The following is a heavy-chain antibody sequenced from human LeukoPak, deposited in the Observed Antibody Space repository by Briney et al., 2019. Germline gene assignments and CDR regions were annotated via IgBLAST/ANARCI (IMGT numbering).Heavy chain of an antibody. D-gene: IGHD6-6*01. Sequence: GGSLRLSCAASGFTFSSYEMNWVRQAPGKGLEWASYISSSGSSIYYADSVKGRFTISRDKAKNSLYLQMNSLRGEDTDLYYCTTDLLRYPLFGYSSSSGRRFVELDPWGQGTLVTVSS. CDR2: ISSSGSSI. V-gene: IGHV3-48*03. CDR3: TTDLLRYPLFGYSSSSGRRFVELDP. J-gene: IGHJ5*02. CDR1: GFTFSSYE.